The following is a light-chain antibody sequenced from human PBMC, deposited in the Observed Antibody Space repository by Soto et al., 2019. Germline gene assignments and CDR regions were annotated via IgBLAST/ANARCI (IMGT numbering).Light chain of an antibody. CDR2: DVS. CDR1: SSDVGSYNL. CDR3: CSYAGSTTSWV. V-gene: IGLV2-23*02. Sequence: HSALTQPASVSGSPGQSITISCTGTSSDVGSYNLVSWYQQHADKAPKLMIYDVSKRPSGISNRFSGSKSGSTASLTISGLQAEDEADYYCCSYAGSTTSWVFGGGTKLTVL. J-gene: IGLJ3*02.